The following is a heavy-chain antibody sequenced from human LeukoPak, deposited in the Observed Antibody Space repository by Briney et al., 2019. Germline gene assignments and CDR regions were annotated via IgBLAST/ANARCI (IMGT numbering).Heavy chain of an antibody. CDR2: INDSGGT. D-gene: IGHD4-23*01. CDR3: ARGRNYGGNSVIWYFDL. Sequence: SETLSLTCAVYGGSFSGYYWNWIRQPPRKRLEWIGEINDSGGTKYNPSLKSRVTISVDTSKKQFSLKLSSVTAADTAVYYCARGRNYGGNSVIWYFDLWGRGTLVTVSS. J-gene: IGHJ2*01. CDR1: GGSFSGYY. V-gene: IGHV4-34*01.